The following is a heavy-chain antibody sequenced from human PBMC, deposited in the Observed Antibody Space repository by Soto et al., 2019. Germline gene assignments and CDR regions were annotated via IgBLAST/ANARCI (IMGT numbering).Heavy chain of an antibody. D-gene: IGHD6-13*01. J-gene: IGHJ4*02. CDR3: ARGSSTWYYFDY. Sequence: GGSLRLSCAASGFTFSSYGMHWVRQAPGKGLEWVAVIWSDGSDKYYAGSVKGRFTLSRDNSKNTLFLQMNSLRAEDTAVYYCARGSSTWYYFDYWGQGTLVTLSS. V-gene: IGHV3-33*01. CDR2: IWSDGSDK. CDR1: GFTFSSYG.